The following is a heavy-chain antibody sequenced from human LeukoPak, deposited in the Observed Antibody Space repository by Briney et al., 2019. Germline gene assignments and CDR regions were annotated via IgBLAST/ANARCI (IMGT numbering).Heavy chain of an antibody. CDR2: IIPIFGTA. D-gene: IGHD6-19*01. Sequence: ASVKVSCXASGGTFSSYAISWVRQAPGQGLEWMGGIIPIFGTANSAQKFQGRVTITADESTSTAYMELSSLRSEDTAMYYCARAPYSSGGSTNYYYYYYMDVWGKGTTVTVSS. CDR3: ARAPYSSGGSTNYYYYYYMDV. J-gene: IGHJ6*03. CDR1: GGTFSSYA. V-gene: IGHV1-69*13.